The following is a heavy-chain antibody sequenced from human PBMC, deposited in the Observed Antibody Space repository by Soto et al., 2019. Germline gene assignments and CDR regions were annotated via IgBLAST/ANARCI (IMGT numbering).Heavy chain of an antibody. V-gene: IGHV3-23*01. D-gene: IGHD3-10*01. CDR2: ISGGGDTT. CDR1: GFTFNNYA. Sequence: EVQLLESGGGLVQPGGSLRLSRAASGFTFNNYAMTWVRQAPGKGLEWVSAISGGGDTTSYADSVKGRFTVSRDGSKNTLYLQMSSLRAEDTALYYCAKGRGGSGSLTPRVDFCGQGTLVTVSS. J-gene: IGHJ4*02. CDR3: AKGRGGSGSLTPRVDF.